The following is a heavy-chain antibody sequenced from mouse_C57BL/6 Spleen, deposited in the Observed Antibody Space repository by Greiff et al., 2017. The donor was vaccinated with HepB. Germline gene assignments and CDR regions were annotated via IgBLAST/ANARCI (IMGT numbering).Heavy chain of an antibody. CDR2: ISYDGSN. Sequence: EVQLQESGPGLVKPSQSLSLTCSVTGYSITSGYYWNWIRQFPGNKLEWMGYISYDGSNNYNPSLKNRISITRDTSKNQFFLKLNSVTTEDTATYYCARDRDYGVYYFDYWGQGTTLTVSS. CDR3: ARDRDYGVYYFDY. J-gene: IGHJ2*01. V-gene: IGHV3-6*01. CDR1: GYSITSGYY. D-gene: IGHD1-1*01.